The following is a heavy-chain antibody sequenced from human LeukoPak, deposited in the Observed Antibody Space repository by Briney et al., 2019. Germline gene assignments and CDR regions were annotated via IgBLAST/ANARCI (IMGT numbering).Heavy chain of an antibody. V-gene: IGHV1-46*01. Sequence: ASVKVSCKASGYTFTSCYMHWVRQAPGQGLEWMGIINPSGGSTSYAQKFQGRVTMTRDTSTSTVYMELSSLRSEDTAVYYCARGPNYELELLTPSDYWGQGTLVTVSS. D-gene: IGHD1-7*01. CDR1: GYTFTSCY. CDR3: ARGPNYELELLTPSDY. J-gene: IGHJ4*02. CDR2: INPSGGST.